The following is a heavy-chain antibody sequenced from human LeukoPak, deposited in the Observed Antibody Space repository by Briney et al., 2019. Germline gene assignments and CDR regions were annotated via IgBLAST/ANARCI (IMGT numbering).Heavy chain of an antibody. J-gene: IGHJ4*02. CDR1: GGTFSSYA. Sequence: SVKVSCKASGGTFSSYAISWVRQAPGQGLEWMGGIIPIFGTANYAQKFQGRVTITADESTSTAYMELSSLRSEDTAVYYCARGTSDFDIFDYWGQGTLVTVSS. V-gene: IGHV1-69*13. D-gene: IGHD3-9*01. CDR3: ARGTSDFDIFDY. CDR2: IIPIFGTA.